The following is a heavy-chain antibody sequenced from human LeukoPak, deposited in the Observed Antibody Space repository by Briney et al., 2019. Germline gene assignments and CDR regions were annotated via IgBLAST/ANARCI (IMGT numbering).Heavy chain of an antibody. CDR2: IYYSGST. J-gene: IGHJ2*01. CDR1: GGSISSHY. Sequence: SETLSLTCTVSGGSISSHYWSWIRQPPGKGLEWIGYIYYSGSTNYNPSLKSRVTISVDTSKNQFSLNLSSVTAADTAVYYCARAPDWYFDLWGRGTLVTVSS. CDR3: ARAPDWYFDL. V-gene: IGHV4-59*11.